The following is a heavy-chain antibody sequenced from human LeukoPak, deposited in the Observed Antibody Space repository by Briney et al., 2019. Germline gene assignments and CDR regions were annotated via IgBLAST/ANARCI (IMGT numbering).Heavy chain of an antibody. J-gene: IGHJ3*02. D-gene: IGHD3-3*01. CDR2: VNSYIGVT. V-gene: IGHV1-2*02. CDR1: GSTFTGYY. CDR3: ASITVFGVSPTQSAFDI. Sequence: ASVKVSCKASGSTFTGYYMHWVRQAPGQGLEWMGWVNSYIGVTDYAQKFEGRVTMTRDTSISTDYMELSRLTSDATAVYYCASITVFGVSPTQSAFDIWGQGTMVTVSS.